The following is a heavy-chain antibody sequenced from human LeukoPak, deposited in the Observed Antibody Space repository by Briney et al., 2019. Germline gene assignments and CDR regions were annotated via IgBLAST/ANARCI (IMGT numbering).Heavy chain of an antibody. D-gene: IGHD5-18*01. CDR3: ARDYSGDVDTAMVIAY. CDR1: GFTFSNYW. V-gene: IGHV3-74*01. J-gene: IGHJ4*02. Sequence: PGGSLRLSCAASGFTFSNYWMHWVRQAPGKGLVWVSRIKGDGSHTIYADSVKGRFTISRDNSKNTLYLQMNSLRAEDTAVYYCARDYSGDVDTAMVIAYWGQGTLVTVSS. CDR2: IKGDGSHT.